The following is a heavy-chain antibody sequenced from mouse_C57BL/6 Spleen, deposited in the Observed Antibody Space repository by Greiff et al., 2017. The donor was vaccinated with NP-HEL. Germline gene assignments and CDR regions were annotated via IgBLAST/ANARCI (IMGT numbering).Heavy chain of an antibody. Sequence: VQLQQSGAELVRPGASVKLSCKASGYTFTDYYINWVKQRPGQGLEWIARIYPGSGNTYYNEKFKGKATLTAEKSSSTAYMQLSSLTSEDSAVYFCARGLLRSPYAMDYWGQGTSVTVSS. J-gene: IGHJ4*01. CDR1: GYTFTDYY. V-gene: IGHV1-76*01. CDR2: IYPGSGNT. CDR3: ARGLLRSPYAMDY. D-gene: IGHD1-1*01.